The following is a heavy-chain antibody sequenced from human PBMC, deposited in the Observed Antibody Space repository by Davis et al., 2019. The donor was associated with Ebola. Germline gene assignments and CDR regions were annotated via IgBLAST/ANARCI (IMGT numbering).Heavy chain of an antibody. CDR2: ISSSSSTI. D-gene: IGHD3-3*01. CDR3: AREQGYDFWSGSPNYYYYGMDV. J-gene: IGHJ6*02. Sequence: GESLKISCAASGFTFSSYSMNWVRQAPGKGLEWVSYISSSSSTIYYADSVKGRFTISRDNAKNSLYLQMNSLRDEDTAVYYCAREQGYDFWSGSPNYYYYGMDVWGQGTTVTVSS. V-gene: IGHV3-48*02. CDR1: GFTFSSYS.